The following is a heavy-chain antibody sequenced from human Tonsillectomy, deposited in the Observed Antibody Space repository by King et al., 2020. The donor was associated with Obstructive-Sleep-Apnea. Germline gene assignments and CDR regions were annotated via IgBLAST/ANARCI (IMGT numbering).Heavy chain of an antibody. CDR3: ASPLQGSYYFDC. J-gene: IGHJ4*02. Sequence: VQLVESGGGLVQPGGSLRLSCAASGFTFSSYAMSWVRQAPGQGLEWVSEISGSGGSTYYADSVNGRFTMSRDNSKNTLYLQMNSLRAEDTAVYYCASPLQGSYYFDCWGQGTLVTVSS. CDR1: GFTFSSYA. CDR2: ISGSGGST. V-gene: IGHV3-23*04.